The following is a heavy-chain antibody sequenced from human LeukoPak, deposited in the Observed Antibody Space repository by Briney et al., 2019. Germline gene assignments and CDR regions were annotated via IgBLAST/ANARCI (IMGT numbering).Heavy chain of an antibody. Sequence: MTSETLSLTCTVSGGSISSGGYYWSWIRQPPGKGLEWIGYIYYSGSTNYNPSLKSRVTISVDTSKNQFSLKLSSVTAADTAVYYCARDHTSSYDFWSGYYTRYYGMDVWGQGTTVTVSS. J-gene: IGHJ6*02. V-gene: IGHV4-61*08. D-gene: IGHD3-3*01. CDR2: IYYSGST. CDR3: ARDHTSSYDFWSGYYTRYYGMDV. CDR1: GGSISSGGYY.